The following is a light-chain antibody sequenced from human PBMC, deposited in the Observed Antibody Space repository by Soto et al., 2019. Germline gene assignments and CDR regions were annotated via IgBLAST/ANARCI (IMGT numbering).Light chain of an antibody. J-gene: IGKJ1*01. V-gene: IGKV1-27*01. Sequence: DIQMTQSPSSLSASVGDSVTITCRASQGVGRGLAWYQQKPGKVPTVLIYAASTLQSGVPSRSSGSGSGTDFTLTITSLQRDDVATYYCQKYDSAPWAFGQGTKVDIK. CDR1: QGVGRG. CDR2: AAS. CDR3: QKYDSAPWA.